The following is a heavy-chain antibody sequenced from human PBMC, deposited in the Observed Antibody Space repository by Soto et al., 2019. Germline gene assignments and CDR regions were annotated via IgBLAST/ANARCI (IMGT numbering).Heavy chain of an antibody. CDR1: GYTFTGYY. D-gene: IGHD2-15*01. CDR3: ARALDCSGGSCYSIYFDY. Sequence: QVQLVQSGAEVKKPGASVKVSCKASGYTFTGYYMHWVRQAPGQGLEWMGWINPNSGGTNYAQKFQGWVTMTRDTSISTAYMELSRLRSDDTAVYYCARALDCSGGSCYSIYFDYWGQGTLVTVSS. CDR2: INPNSGGT. J-gene: IGHJ4*02. V-gene: IGHV1-2*04.